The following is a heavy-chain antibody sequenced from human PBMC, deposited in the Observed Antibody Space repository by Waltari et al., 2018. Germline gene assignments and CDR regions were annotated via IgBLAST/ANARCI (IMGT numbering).Heavy chain of an antibody. V-gene: IGHV3-7*01. Sequence: VGSGGGLVQPGGSLRLSCAASGFPLSTSWSSWHSQAPGKGREWVANIKTDGREKYYVDSVRGRFTISRDNAKNSLSLQMSTLRDEDTGRYYCARDWSGSGRGINYWGQGTLVTVSS. J-gene: IGHJ4*02. CDR2: IKTDGREK. CDR3: ARDWSGSGRGINY. D-gene: IGHD3-3*01. CDR1: GFPLSTSW.